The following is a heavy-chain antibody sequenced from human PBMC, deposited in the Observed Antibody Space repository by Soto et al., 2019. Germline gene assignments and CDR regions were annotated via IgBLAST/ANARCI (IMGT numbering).Heavy chain of an antibody. Sequence: GGSLRLSCAASGFTFTSSSMNWVRRTPGKGLEWVSSISSGSSFIYYADSVKGRFTVSRDNAKNSLYLDMNSLRAEDSAIYYCAKVPSGTIAASGTAYWGQGALVTVSS. CDR1: GFTFTSSS. CDR3: AKVPSGTIAASGTAY. CDR2: ISSGSSFI. V-gene: IGHV3-21*01. J-gene: IGHJ4*02. D-gene: IGHD6-13*01.